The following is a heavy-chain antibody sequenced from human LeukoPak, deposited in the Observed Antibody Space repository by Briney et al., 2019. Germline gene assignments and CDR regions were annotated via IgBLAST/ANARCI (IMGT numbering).Heavy chain of an antibody. Sequence: GGSLRLSCAASGFTFSSYGMHWVRQAPGKGLEWVALIWYDGTNKYYADSVKGRFTISRDNAKNSLYLQMNSLRAEDTAVYYCARRYCSSTDCLFDYWGQGTLATVSS. J-gene: IGHJ4*02. D-gene: IGHD2-2*01. V-gene: IGHV3-33*01. CDR2: IWYDGTNK. CDR1: GFTFSSYG. CDR3: ARRYCSSTDCLFDY.